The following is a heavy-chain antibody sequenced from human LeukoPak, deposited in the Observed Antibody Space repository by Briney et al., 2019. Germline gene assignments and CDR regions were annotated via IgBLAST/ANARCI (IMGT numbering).Heavy chain of an antibody. V-gene: IGHV3-9*01. CDR2: ISWNSNSI. Sequence: GGSLRLSCAASGFNFVDYAMHWVRQAPGKGLEWVSGISWNSNSIGYADSVKGRFTISRDNAKNSLYLQMNSLRAEDTALYYCAPENYYDSSGYTWGGYWGQGTLVTVSS. CDR3: APENYYDSSGYTWGGY. CDR1: GFNFVDYA. J-gene: IGHJ4*02. D-gene: IGHD3-22*01.